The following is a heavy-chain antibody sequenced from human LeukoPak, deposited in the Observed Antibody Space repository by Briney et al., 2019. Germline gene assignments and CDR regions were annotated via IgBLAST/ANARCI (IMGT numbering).Heavy chain of an antibody. V-gene: IGHV1-2*02. CDR3: ARGIAARPGWFDP. D-gene: IGHD6-6*01. J-gene: IGHJ5*02. CDR2: INPNSGGT. Sequence: GASVKVSCKASGYTFTGYYMHWVRQAPGQGLEWMGWINPNSGGTNYAQKFQGRVTMTRDTSISTAYMELSRLRSDDTAVYYCARGIAARPGWFDPWGQGTLVPVSS. CDR1: GYTFTGYY.